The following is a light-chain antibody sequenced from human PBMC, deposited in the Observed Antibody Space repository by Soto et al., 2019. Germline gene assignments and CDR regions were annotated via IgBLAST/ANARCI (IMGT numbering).Light chain of an antibody. J-gene: IGLJ2*01. Sequence: QSVLTPPPSASGTPGQRGTISCSGSTSNIGSNNVKWYRQLPGTAPKLLLFNNERRPSGVPGRVSGSKSGTSASLAISGLPSDDEADYYCAVWDDSLNGPVFGGGTKLTVL. CDR1: TSNIGSNN. CDR2: NNE. V-gene: IGLV1-44*01. CDR3: AVWDDSLNGPV.